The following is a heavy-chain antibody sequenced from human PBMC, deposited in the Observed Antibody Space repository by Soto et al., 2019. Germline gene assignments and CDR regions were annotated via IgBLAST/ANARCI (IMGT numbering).Heavy chain of an antibody. Sequence: ETLSLTCTVSGASISGYHWGWIRQPPGKGLEWIGYLYYTGSTHYNPSLKSRVTMSVDTSKNQFSLKLNSVTAADTAVYYCARGFAIGWYTYFFDLWGQGPLVTVSS. CDR2: LYYTGST. V-gene: IGHV4-59*08. J-gene: IGHJ4*02. CDR1: GASISGYH. CDR3: ARGFAIGWYTYFFDL. D-gene: IGHD6-19*01.